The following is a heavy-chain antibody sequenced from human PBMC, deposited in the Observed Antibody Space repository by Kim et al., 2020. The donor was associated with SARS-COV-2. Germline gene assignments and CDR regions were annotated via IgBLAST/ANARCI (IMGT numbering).Heavy chain of an antibody. D-gene: IGHD2-8*01. Sequence: SVKVSCKASGGTFSSYAISWVRQAPGQGLEWMGGIIPIFGTANYAQKFQGRVTITADESTSTAYMELSSLRSEDTAVYYCASSVYASDYYYYYGMDVWGQGTRSPSP. CDR3: ASSVYASDYYYYYGMDV. V-gene: IGHV1-69*13. J-gene: IGHJ6*02. CDR2: IIPIFGTA. CDR1: GGTFSSYA.